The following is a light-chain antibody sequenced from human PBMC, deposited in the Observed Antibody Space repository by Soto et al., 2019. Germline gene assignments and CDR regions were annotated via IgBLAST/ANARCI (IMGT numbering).Light chain of an antibody. CDR3: QQYESYWT. CDR1: QSIRSW. J-gene: IGKJ1*01. V-gene: IGKV1-5*03. Sequence: DIQMTQSPSTLSASVGDRVTITCRASQSIRSWLAWYQQKPGKAPKLLNSKASSLDSGVPSKFSGIGFGTDFIFTFSSLQPDDFATYYCQQYESYWTFGQGTKVDIK. CDR2: KAS.